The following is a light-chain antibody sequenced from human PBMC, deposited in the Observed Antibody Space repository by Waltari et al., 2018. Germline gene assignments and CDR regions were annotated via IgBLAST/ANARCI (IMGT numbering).Light chain of an antibody. CDR1: KRFGSN. Sequence: EIVMTQSPATLSVSVGERATLSCSASKRFGSNLAWYHLNPGQAPRLLLSGSSTRATGIPARFSGSGSGTEFTLTISSLQSEDFAVYYCQQRNNWPLSFGGGTKVEIK. V-gene: IGKV3-15*01. CDR2: GSS. CDR3: QQRNNWPLS. J-gene: IGKJ4*01.